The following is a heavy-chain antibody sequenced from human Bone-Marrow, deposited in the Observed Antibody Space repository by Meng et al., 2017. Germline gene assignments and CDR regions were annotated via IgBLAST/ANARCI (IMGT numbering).Heavy chain of an antibody. CDR3: ARACYGSGSYGSPDAFDI. D-gene: IGHD3-10*01. CDR2: INGVFGTT. J-gene: IGHJ3*02. Sequence: SVKVSCKAPGGIFSNSVVGWVRQAPGQGLEWMGGINGVFGTTNYAQKFQGRVTMTRDTSTSTVYMELSSLRSEDTAVYYCARACYGSGSYGSPDAFDIWGQGTMVTVSS. CDR1: GGIFSNSV. V-gene: IGHV1-69*05.